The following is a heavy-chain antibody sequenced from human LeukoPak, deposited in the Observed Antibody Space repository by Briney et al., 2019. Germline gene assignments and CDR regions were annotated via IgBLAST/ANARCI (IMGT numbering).Heavy chain of an antibody. CDR3: AKDAVVVVPAAIGDPLDYFDY. CDR1: GFTFSSYG. CDR2: IRYDGSNK. J-gene: IGHJ4*02. V-gene: IGHV3-30*02. Sequence: PGGSLRLSCAASGFTFSSYGMHWVRQAPGKGLEWVAFIRYDGSNKYYADSVKGRFTISRDNSKNTLYLQMNSLRAEDTAVYYCAKDAVVVVPAAIGDPLDYFDYWGQGTLVTVSS. D-gene: IGHD2-2*02.